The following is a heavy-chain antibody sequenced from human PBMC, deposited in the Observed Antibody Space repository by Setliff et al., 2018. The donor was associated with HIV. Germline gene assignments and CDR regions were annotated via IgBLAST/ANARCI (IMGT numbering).Heavy chain of an antibody. CDR1: GGSISSGSYY. J-gene: IGHJ4*02. CDR3: ARASPDRVATFFDF. D-gene: IGHD5-12*01. V-gene: IGHV4-39*07. Sequence: KTSETLSLTCTVSGGSISSGSYYWNWIRQPAGKGLEWIGSISYTEGSFDNASFESRVTMSVDSSKNHFSLKMTSVTAADTAVYFCARASPDRVATFFDFWGQGTLVTVSS. CDR2: ISYTEGS.